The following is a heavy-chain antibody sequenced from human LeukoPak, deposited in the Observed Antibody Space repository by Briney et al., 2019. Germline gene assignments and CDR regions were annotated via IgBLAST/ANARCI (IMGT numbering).Heavy chain of an antibody. Sequence: SETLSLTCTVSGGSISSYYWSWIRQPAGKGLEWIGRIYTSGSTNYNPSLKSRVTMSVDTSKNQFSLKLSSVTAADTAVYYCARDVDYYGSGSYAWRGYFDYRGQGTLVTVSS. CDR3: ARDVDYYGSGSYAWRGYFDY. D-gene: IGHD3-10*01. CDR2: IYTSGST. J-gene: IGHJ4*02. V-gene: IGHV4-4*07. CDR1: GGSISSYY.